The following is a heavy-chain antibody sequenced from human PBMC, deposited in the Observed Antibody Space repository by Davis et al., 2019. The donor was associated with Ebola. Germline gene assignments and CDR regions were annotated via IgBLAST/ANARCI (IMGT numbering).Heavy chain of an antibody. J-gene: IGHJ6*02. D-gene: IGHD3-3*01. CDR1: GYTFTSYD. CDR2: INPHSGDT. CDR3: ARDKTLFWSGYYPRPSQINNEIYGMDV. V-gene: IGHV1-2*02. Sequence: ASVKVSCKASGYTFTSYDINWVRQATGQGLEWMGWINPHSGDTNYAQKFQGRVTMTRDTSISTAYMELSRLRSDDTAVYYCARDKTLFWSGYYPRPSQINNEIYGMDVWGQGTTVTVSS.